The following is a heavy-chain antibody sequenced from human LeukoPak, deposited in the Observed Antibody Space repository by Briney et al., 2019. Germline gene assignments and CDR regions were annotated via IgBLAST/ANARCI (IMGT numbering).Heavy chain of an antibody. D-gene: IGHD3-16*02. CDR1: GGSISSSSYY. J-gene: IGHJ4*02. Sequence: SETLSLTCSVSGGSISSSSYYWGWIRQPPGKGLEWIGSIYYSGSTYYNPSLKSRVTISVDTSKNQFSLKLSSVTAADTAVYYCARVRGYDYVWGSYPPHFDYWGQGTLVTVSS. CDR3: ARVRGYDYVWGSYPPHFDY. V-gene: IGHV4-39*07. CDR2: IYYSGST.